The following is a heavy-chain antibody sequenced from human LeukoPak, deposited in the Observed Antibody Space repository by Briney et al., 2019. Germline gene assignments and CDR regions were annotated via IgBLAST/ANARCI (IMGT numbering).Heavy chain of an antibody. V-gene: IGHV2-5*02. CDR1: GFSLRTRGEG. Sequence: SALTLVNPTQTLTLTCNCSGFSLRTRGEGVGWIRQPPGKALEWLELIYWDDGKRYSPALTGRLTITKATSKNQVALTLTNMDPGDTATYYCAHRRGNWFDPWGRGRRVAVSS. CDR2: IYWDDGK. J-gene: IGHJ5*02. CDR3: AHRRGNWFDP.